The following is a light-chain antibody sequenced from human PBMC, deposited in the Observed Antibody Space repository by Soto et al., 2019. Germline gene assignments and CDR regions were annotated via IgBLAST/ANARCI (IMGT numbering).Light chain of an antibody. CDR1: QSISSW. J-gene: IGKJ1*01. Sequence: DIQMTQSPSTLSASVGDRVTITCRASQSISSWLAWYQQKPGKAPKLLIYDASSLESGVPSRFSGSGSGTEFTLTISSLQPDDFATYYRQQSYSSPPWTFCQGAKVDIK. CDR3: QQSYSSPPWT. CDR2: DAS. V-gene: IGKV1-5*01.